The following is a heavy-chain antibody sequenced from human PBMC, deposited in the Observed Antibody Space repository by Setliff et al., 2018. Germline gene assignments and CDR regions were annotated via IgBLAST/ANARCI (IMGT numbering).Heavy chain of an antibody. V-gene: IGHV4-61*02. Sequence: SETLSLTCTVSGGSVSSRNYYWTWIRQPAGKGLEWIGRIYTSGSTDYDPSLKSRVTISVDTSKNQFSLNLSSVTAADTAVYYCAREFAYTRGYYVAENFDSWGQGTLVTVSS. CDR1: GGSVSSRNYY. CDR2: IYTSGST. J-gene: IGHJ4*02. CDR3: AREFAYTRGYYVAENFDS. D-gene: IGHD6-25*01.